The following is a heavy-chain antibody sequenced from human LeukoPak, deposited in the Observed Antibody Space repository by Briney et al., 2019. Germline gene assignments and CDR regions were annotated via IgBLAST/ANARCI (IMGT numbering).Heavy chain of an antibody. CDR1: GGSFSGYY. CDR2: INHSGST. J-gene: IGHJ6*03. Sequence: PSETLSLTCAVYGGSFSGYYWSWIRQPPGKGLEWIGEINHSGSTNYNPSLKSRVTISVDTSKNQFSLKLSSVTAADTAVYYCARGGSMVRGVRREQAYYYYYYMDVWGKGTTVTISS. V-gene: IGHV4-34*01. CDR3: ARGGSMVRGVRREQAYYYYYYMDV. D-gene: IGHD3-10*01.